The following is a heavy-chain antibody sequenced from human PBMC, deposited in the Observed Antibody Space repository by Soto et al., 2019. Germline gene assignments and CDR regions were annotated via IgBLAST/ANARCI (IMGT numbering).Heavy chain of an antibody. Sequence: ASVTVSCKASVGTFSSYTISWVRQDPGQGLEWMGRIIPILGIANYAQKFQGRVTITADKSTSTAYMELSSLRSEDTAVYYCARTVGSYGYYYYGMDVWGQGTTVTVSS. D-gene: IGHD3-16*01. CDR3: ARTVGSYGYYYYGMDV. CDR2: IIPILGIA. V-gene: IGHV1-69*02. CDR1: VGTFSSYT. J-gene: IGHJ6*02.